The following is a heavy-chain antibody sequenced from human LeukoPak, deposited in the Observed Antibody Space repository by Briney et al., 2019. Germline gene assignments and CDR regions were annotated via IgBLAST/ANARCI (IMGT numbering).Heavy chain of an antibody. CDR3: ARDLAARTYCGGDCYSGISNH. CDR2: IIPIFGTA. V-gene: IGHV1-69*13. CDR1: GGTFSSYA. J-gene: IGHJ5*02. D-gene: IGHD2-21*02. Sequence: GASVKVSCKASGGTFSSYAISWVRQAPGQGLEWMGGIIPIFGTANYAQKFQGRVTITADESTSTVYMELSSLRSEDTAVYYCARDLAARTYCGGDCYSGISNHWGQGTLVTVSS.